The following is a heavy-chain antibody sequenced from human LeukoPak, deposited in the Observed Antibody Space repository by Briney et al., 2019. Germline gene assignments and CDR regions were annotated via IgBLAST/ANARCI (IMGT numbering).Heavy chain of an antibody. CDR1: GFTFSSYG. CDR3: AKENISGSSSSWTFDY. V-gene: IGHV3-33*06. Sequence: TGGSLRLSCAASGFTFSSYGMHWVRQAPGKGLEWVAVIWYDGSNKYYADSVKGRFTISRDNSKNTLYLQMNSLRAEDTAVYYCAKENISGSSSSWTFDYWGQGTLVTVSS. J-gene: IGHJ4*02. D-gene: IGHD6-6*01. CDR2: IWYDGSNK.